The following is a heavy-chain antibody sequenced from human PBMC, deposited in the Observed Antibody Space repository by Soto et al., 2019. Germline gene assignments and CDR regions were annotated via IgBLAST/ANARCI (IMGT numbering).Heavy chain of an antibody. CDR3: AREPVPAAICYDGMDV. CDR2: INPSGGST. Sequence: ASVKVSCKASGYTFTSYYMHWVRQAPGQGLEWMGIINPSGGSTSYAQKFQGRVTMTRDTSTSTVYMELSSLRSEDTAVYYCAREPVPAAICYDGMDVWGQGTTVTVSS. D-gene: IGHD2-2*02. V-gene: IGHV1-46*01. J-gene: IGHJ6*02. CDR1: GYTFTSYY.